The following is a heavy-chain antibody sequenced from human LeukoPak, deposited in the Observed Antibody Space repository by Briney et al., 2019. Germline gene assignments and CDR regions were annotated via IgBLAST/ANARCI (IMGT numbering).Heavy chain of an antibody. D-gene: IGHD2-2*02. CDR3: ARDSMGQYQLLYSSS. CDR1: GGTFSSYT. J-gene: IGHJ5*02. Sequence: SVKVSCKASGGTFSSYTISWVRQAPGQGLDWMGRIIPILGIANYAQKFQGRVTITADKSTSTAYMELSSLRSEDTAVYYCARDSMGQYQLLYSSSWGQGTLVTVSS. V-gene: IGHV1-69*04. CDR2: IIPILGIA.